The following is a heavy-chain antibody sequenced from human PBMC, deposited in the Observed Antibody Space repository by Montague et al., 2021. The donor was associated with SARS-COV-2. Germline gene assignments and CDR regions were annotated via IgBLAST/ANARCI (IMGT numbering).Heavy chain of an antibody. V-gene: IGHV4-34*01. CDR1: GGSFSGFY. J-gene: IGHJ6*03. Sequence: SETLSLTCAVSGGSFSGFYWSWVRQPPGEGLEWIGEINQSGSINYNPSLKSRVTILVDSSKNQFSLKVSSVTAADTAIYYCARLGDGIVPSPILGLGPYYSFYYMDVWGKGTTVTVSS. CDR2: INQSGSI. CDR3: ARLGDGIVPSPILGLGPYYSFYYMDV. D-gene: IGHD2-2*02.